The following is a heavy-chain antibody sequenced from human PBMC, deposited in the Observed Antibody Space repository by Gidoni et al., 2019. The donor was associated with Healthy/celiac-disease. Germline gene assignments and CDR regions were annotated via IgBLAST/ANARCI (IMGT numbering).Heavy chain of an antibody. J-gene: IGHJ6*02. CDR3: ARGYCSGGSCRWYYYYGMDV. D-gene: IGHD2-15*01. Sequence: QVQLQESGRGRVKPSETLSLTCAVSGYPISRGYYWGWIRQPPGKGREWIGSIYHSGSTYYNPSLKSRVTISVDTSKNQFSLKLSSVTAADTAVYYCARGYCSGGSCRWYYYYGMDVWGQGTTVTVSS. CDR2: IYHSGST. CDR1: GYPISRGYY. V-gene: IGHV4-38-2*01.